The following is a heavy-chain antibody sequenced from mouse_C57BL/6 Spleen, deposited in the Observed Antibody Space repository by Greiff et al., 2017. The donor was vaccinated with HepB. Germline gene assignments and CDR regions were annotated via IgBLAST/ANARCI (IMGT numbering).Heavy chain of an antibody. CDR3: TKPYYGSSFYYFDY. Sequence: VQLQQSGTVLARPGASVKMSCKTSGYTFTSYWMHWVNQRPGQGLEWIGAIYPGNSDTSYNQKFKGKAKLTAVTSASTAYMELTSLTNEDSAVYYCTKPYYGSSFYYFDYWGQGTTLTVSS. CDR1: GYTFTSYW. V-gene: IGHV1-5*01. CDR2: IYPGNSDT. D-gene: IGHD1-1*01. J-gene: IGHJ2*01.